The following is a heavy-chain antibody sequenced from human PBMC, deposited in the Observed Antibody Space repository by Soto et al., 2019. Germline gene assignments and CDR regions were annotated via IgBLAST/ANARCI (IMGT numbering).Heavy chain of an antibody. Sequence: GGSLRLSCAASGFIFSNYGMSWVRQAPGKGLEWVSSISGSGDRTHNADSVRGRFTISRDDSRNTLNLQMNSLRAEDTAIYFSATTKGYIDPFDLWGQGTLVTVSS. CDR3: ATTKGYIDPFDL. CDR1: GFIFSNYG. CDR2: ISGSGDRT. V-gene: IGHV3-23*01. J-gene: IGHJ4*02. D-gene: IGHD5-12*01.